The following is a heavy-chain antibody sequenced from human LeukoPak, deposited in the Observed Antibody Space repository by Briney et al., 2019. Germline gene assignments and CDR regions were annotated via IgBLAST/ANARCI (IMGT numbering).Heavy chain of an antibody. Sequence: SETLSLTCTVSGGSISSSSYYWGWIRQPPGKGLEWIGSIYYSGSTYYNPSLKSRVTISVDTSKNQFSLKLSSVTAADTAVYYCARGVRLEYSSSPWDYRGQGTLVTVSS. D-gene: IGHD6-6*01. CDR1: GGSISSSSYY. V-gene: IGHV4-39*01. J-gene: IGHJ4*02. CDR2: IYYSGST. CDR3: ARGVRLEYSSSPWDY.